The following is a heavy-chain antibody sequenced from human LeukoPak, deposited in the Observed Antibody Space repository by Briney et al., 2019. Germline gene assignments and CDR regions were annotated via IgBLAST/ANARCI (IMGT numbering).Heavy chain of an antibody. V-gene: IGHV3-30*03. CDR1: GFTFSSYG. CDR2: ISYDGSNK. CDR3: ARDTPGERAFDI. J-gene: IGHJ3*02. D-gene: IGHD1-26*01. Sequence: GGSLRLSCAASGFTFSSYGMHWVRQAPGKGLEWVAVISYDGSNKYYADSVKGRFTISRDNSKNTLYLQMNSLRAEDTAVYYCARDTPGERAFDIWGQGTMVTVSS.